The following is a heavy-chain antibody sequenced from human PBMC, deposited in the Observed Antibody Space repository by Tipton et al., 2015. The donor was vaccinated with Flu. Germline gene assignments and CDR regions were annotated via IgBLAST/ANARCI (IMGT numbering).Heavy chain of an antibody. CDR1: GVTFTNYW. V-gene: IGHV3-7*01. CDR3: VASGPSVS. Sequence: VQLVQSGGGLVQPGGSLRLSCAVSGVTFTNYWMSWVRQAPGMGPEWVANTDGDGGGRYYADSVQGRFTISRDNARTSVYLQMDSLRIDDTAVYYCVASGPSVSWGQGALVTVSS. CDR2: TDGDGGGR. J-gene: IGHJ5*02. D-gene: IGHD6-19*01.